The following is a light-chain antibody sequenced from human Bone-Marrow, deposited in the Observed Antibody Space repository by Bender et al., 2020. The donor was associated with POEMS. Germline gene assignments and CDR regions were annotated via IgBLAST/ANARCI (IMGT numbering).Light chain of an antibody. J-gene: IGLJ3*02. Sequence: QSALTQPRSVSGSPGQSVTISCTGTSSAIGDYHYVSWHQQYPGKAPKVVIYEVSKRPSGVPARFSGSRSGTSVSLAITGLQAEDEADYYCQSFDTSLSGWVFGAGTKLTV. CDR1: SSAIGDYHY. CDR3: QSFDTSLSGWV. CDR2: EVS. V-gene: IGLV2-11*01.